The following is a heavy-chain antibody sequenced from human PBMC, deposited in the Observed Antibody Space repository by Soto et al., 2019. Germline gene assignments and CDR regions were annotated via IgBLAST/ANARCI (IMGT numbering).Heavy chain of an antibody. J-gene: IGHJ6*02. CDR3: ARDYYDSSGYYYDPSPYYGMDV. D-gene: IGHD3-22*01. V-gene: IGHV4-61*01. CDR2: IYYSGGT. Sequence: SETLSLTCTVSGGSVSSGSYYWSWIRQPPGKGLEWIGYIYYSGGTNYNPSLKSRVTISVDTSKNQFSLKLSSVTAADTAVYYCARDYYDSSGYYYDPSPYYGMDVWGQGTTVTVS. CDR1: GGSVSSGSYY.